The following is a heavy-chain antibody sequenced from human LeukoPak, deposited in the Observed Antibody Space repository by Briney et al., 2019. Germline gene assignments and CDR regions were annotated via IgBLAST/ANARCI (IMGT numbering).Heavy chain of an antibody. CDR1: GYTFTRFY. CDR3: ARDRVRAAAGSSNSYWFDP. Sequence: ASVKVSCKASGYTFTRFYLYWLRQAPGQGLEWMGWINPNSGGTNYAQKFQGRVTMTRDTSISTAYMELSRLRSDDTAVYYCARDRVRAAAGSSNSYWFDPWGQGTLVTVSS. J-gene: IGHJ5*02. D-gene: IGHD6-13*01. CDR2: INPNSGGT. V-gene: IGHV1-2*02.